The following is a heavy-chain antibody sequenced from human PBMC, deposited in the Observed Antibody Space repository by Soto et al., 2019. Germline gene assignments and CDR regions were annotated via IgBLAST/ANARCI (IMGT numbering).Heavy chain of an antibody. V-gene: IGHV4-4*07. CDR2: LYNAERT. CDR3: AREPLAHSYFDF. CDR1: GGSVSNHY. J-gene: IGHJ4*02. Sequence: TSETLSLTCPVSGGSVSNHYWSWIRQPAGKGLEWLGRLYNAERTNYNPSLKSRVTMSMDTSKNQFSLKLTSVTAADTAVYFCAREPLAHSYFDFWGQGTPVT.